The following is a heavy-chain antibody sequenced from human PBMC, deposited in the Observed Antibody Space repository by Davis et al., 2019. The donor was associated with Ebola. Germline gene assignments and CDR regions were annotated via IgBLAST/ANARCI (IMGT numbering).Heavy chain of an antibody. J-gene: IGHJ6*02. D-gene: IGHD6-6*01. CDR2: IDPSDSYT. CDR1: GSSFTSYW. V-gene: IGHV5-10-1*01. Sequence: GGSLRLSCKGSGSSFTSYWIGWVRQMPGKGLEWMGRIDPSDSYTNYSPSFQGHVTISADKSISTAYLQWSSLKASDTAMYYCARHGRIAGYYYYGMDVWGQGTTVTVSS. CDR3: ARHGRIAGYYYYGMDV.